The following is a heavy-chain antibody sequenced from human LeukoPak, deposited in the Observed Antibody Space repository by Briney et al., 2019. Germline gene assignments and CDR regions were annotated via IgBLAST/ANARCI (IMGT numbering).Heavy chain of an antibody. Sequence: GGSLRLSCAASGFTFSNYVIHWVRQAPGKGLEWVAVTSSDLNVKLYADYVKGRFTISRDNSRSTLYLQMNSLRPEDTAIYYCAREGYYGSGSPPSLYFGYWGQGTLVTVSS. CDR1: GFTFSNYV. D-gene: IGHD3-10*01. V-gene: IGHV3-30-3*01. J-gene: IGHJ4*02. CDR3: AREGYYGSGSPPSLYFGY. CDR2: TSSDLNVK.